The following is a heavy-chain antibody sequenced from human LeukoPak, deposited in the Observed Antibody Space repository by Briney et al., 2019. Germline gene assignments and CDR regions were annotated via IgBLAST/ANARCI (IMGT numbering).Heavy chain of an antibody. CDR3: ARDWVYSSSLGAFDI. J-gene: IGHJ3*02. Sequence: PGGSLRLSCAASGFTFRSYAMHWVRQAPGKGLEWVAVISYDGSNKYYADSVKGRFTISRDNSQNTLYLQLNSLRAEDTAVYYCARDWVYSSSLGAFDIWGQGTMVTVSS. V-gene: IGHV3-30-3*01. CDR2: ISYDGSNK. CDR1: GFTFRSYA. D-gene: IGHD6-6*01.